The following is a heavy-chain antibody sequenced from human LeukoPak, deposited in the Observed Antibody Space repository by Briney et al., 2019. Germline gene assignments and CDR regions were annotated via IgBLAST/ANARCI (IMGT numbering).Heavy chain of an antibody. CDR3: ARVDIVVVPAAIFY. J-gene: IGHJ4*02. Sequence: SETLSLTCAVYGGSFSGYYWSWIPQPPGKGLEWIGEINHSGSTNYNPSLKSRVTISVDTSKNQFSLKLSSVTAADTAVYYCARVDIVVVPAAIFYWGQGTLVTVSS. D-gene: IGHD2-2*01. CDR2: INHSGST. CDR1: GGSFSGYY. V-gene: IGHV4-34*01.